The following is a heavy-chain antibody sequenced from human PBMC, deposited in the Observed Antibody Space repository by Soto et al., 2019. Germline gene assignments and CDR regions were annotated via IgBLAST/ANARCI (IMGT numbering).Heavy chain of an antibody. CDR3: AKATATGGGAFEI. CDR2: ILVGGST. J-gene: IGHJ3*02. D-gene: IGHD2-8*02. CDR1: GFICSSYD. V-gene: IGHV3-23*01. Sequence: GGSLRLSCAVSGFICSSYDMSWVRRAPGKGLEWVSTILVGGSTHYEDSVKGRFTISRDTSKNTVYLQMNSLTAGDTAVYYCAKATATGGGAFEIYGQGTMVTVSS.